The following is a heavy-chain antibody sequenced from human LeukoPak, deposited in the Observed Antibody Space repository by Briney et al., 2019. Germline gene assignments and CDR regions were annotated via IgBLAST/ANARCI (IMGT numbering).Heavy chain of an antibody. J-gene: IGHJ4*02. V-gene: IGHV3-23*01. CDR2: ISGSGGST. CDR1: GFTFSNYA. D-gene: IGHD3-22*01. CDR3: AKYFSSSGYSASFDY. Sequence: PGGSLRLSCAASGFTFSNYAMTWVRQAPGKGLEWVSAISGSGGSTYYADSVKGRFTISRDNSKNTLYLQMNSLRAEDTAVYYCAKYFSSSGYSASFDYWGQGTLVTVSS.